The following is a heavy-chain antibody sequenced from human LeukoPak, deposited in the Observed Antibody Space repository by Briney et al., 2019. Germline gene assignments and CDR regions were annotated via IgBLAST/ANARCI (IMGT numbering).Heavy chain of an antibody. CDR2: ISGSGGST. CDR1: GFTFSSYD. Sequence: GGSLRLSCAASGFTFSSYDMSWVRQAPGKGLEWVSAISGSGGSTYYTDSVKGRFTISRDNSKNTLYLQMNSLRAEDTAVYYCAKDSQYCSSSSCYESGFDYWGQGTLVTVSS. CDR3: AKDSQYCSSSSCYESGFDY. V-gene: IGHV3-23*01. D-gene: IGHD2-2*01. J-gene: IGHJ4*02.